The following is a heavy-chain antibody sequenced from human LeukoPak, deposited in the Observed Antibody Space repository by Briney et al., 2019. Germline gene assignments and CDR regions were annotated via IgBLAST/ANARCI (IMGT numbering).Heavy chain of an antibody. CDR1: GYTFTNYA. CDR2: IIPIFGTA. Sequence: SVKVSCKTSGYTFTNYAMNWVRQAPGQGLEWMGGIIPIFGTANYAQKFQGRVTITADKSTSTAYMELSSLRSEDTAVYYCAKGLRYYYYMDVWGKGTTVTVSS. CDR3: AKGLRYYYYMDV. V-gene: IGHV1-69*06. J-gene: IGHJ6*03.